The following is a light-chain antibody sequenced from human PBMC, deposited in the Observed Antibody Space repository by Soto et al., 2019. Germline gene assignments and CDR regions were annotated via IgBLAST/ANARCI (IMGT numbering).Light chain of an antibody. Sequence: SYELTQPPSMSVAPGQTARITCGGNNIGSKTVHWYQQKAGQAPVLVVYDDSDRPSGIPERFSGSNSGNTATLTISRVEVGDEADYYCQVWDVSTVHYVFGTGTKVTVL. CDR2: DDS. J-gene: IGLJ1*01. CDR1: NIGSKT. CDR3: QVWDVSTVHYV. V-gene: IGLV3-21*02.